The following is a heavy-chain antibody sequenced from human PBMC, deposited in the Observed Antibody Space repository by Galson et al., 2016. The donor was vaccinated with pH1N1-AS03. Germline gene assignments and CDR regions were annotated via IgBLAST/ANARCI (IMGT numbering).Heavy chain of an antibody. D-gene: IGHD2-2*01. Sequence: SVKVSCTASGYTFTGFSINWVRQAPGKGLELLGWINPKGAITNYAQTFQARFTITRDTSSSTAYMELSGLKSDDTAVYECARAPRGPCTSTTFPTAYYFGMDVWGQGTTVIVSS. CDR3: ARAPRGPCTSTTFPTAYYFGMDV. V-gene: IGHV1-2*02. CDR2: INPKGAIT. CDR1: GYTFTGFS. J-gene: IGHJ6*02.